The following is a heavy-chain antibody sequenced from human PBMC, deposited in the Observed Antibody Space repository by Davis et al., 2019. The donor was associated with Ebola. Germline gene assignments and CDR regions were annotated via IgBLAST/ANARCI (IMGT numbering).Heavy chain of an antibody. CDR3: ARGWLRTGLDA. V-gene: IGHV6-1*01. CDR2: TYYKSKWYN. J-gene: IGHJ6*04. D-gene: IGHD3-10*01. CDR1: GDSVSRAG. Sequence: HSQTLSLTCAISGDSVSRAGWNWIRQSPSRGLEWLGRTYYKSKWYNDYAVSVKSRITINPDTSKNQFSLHLDSVTPEDTALYFCARGWLRTGLDAWGEGTAVTVSS.